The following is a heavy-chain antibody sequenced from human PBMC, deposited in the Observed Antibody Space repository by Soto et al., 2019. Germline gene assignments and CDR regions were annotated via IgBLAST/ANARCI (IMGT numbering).Heavy chain of an antibody. CDR1: GYSFTDYH. CDR2: INPKSGGT. CDR3: ERGDCTDCSNGVCSFFYNHDMDV. Sequence: ASVKVSCKASGYSFTDYHIHWVRQAPGQGLEWLGRINPKSGGTSTAQKLQGWVTMTTDTSISTDSMELTRLTSDDTAIYYCERGDCTDCSNGVCSFFYNHDMDVWGQGTSVTVSS. V-gene: IGHV1-2*04. D-gene: IGHD2-8*01. J-gene: IGHJ6*02.